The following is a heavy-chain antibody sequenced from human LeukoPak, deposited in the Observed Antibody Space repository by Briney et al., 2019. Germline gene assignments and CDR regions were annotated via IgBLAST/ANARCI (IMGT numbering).Heavy chain of an antibody. V-gene: IGHV1-8*01. CDR3: YGDRIVAAGDNWFDP. Sequence: GASVKASCKASGYTFTSYDINWVRQATGQGLEWMGWMNPNSGNTGHAQKFQGRVTMTRNTSISTAYMELSSLRSEDTAVYYCYGDRIVAAGDNWFDPWGQGTLVTVSS. D-gene: IGHD6-13*01. CDR1: GYTFTSYD. J-gene: IGHJ5*02. CDR2: MNPNSGNT.